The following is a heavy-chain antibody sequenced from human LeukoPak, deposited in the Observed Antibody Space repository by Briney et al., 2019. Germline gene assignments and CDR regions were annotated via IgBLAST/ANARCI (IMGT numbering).Heavy chain of an antibody. V-gene: IGHV3-21*01. CDR2: ISSSSSYI. CDR3: ASHPHEPGMDV. Sequence: GGSLRLSCAASGFTFSSYAMHWVRQAPGKGLEWVSSISSSSSYIYYADSVKGRFTISRDNAKNSLYLQMNSLRAEDTAVYYCASHPHEPGMDVWGQGTTVTVSS. CDR1: GFTFSSYA. J-gene: IGHJ6*02. D-gene: IGHD1-14*01.